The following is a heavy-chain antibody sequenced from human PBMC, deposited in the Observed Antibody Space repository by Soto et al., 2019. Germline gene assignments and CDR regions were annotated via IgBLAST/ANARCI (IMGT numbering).Heavy chain of an antibody. V-gene: IGHV3-66*01. Sequence: QPGGPLRLSCAASGFTVSSNYMSWVRQAPGKGLEWVSVIYSGGSTYYADSVKGRFTISRDNSKNTLYLQMNSLRAEDTAVYYCARDQRVGDSYGYDYYYYYGMDVWGQGTTVTVSS. CDR1: GFTVSSNY. J-gene: IGHJ6*02. CDR2: IYSGGST. CDR3: ARDQRVGDSYGYDYYYYYGMDV. D-gene: IGHD5-18*01.